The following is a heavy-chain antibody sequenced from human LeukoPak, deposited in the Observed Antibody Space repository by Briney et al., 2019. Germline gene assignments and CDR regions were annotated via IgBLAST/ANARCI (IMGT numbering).Heavy chain of an antibody. CDR3: ATGRSTLDY. CDR1: GFTFSGYW. V-gene: IGHV3-74*01. D-gene: IGHD2-2*01. J-gene: IGHJ4*02. Sequence: GGSLRLSCVASGFTFSGYWMNWVRRAPGKGLMWVSRIYTDDSGTSYAASVKGRFTISRDNAKNTLYLQMASLRGDDTAVYYCATGRSTLDYWGQGTLVSVSS. CDR2: IYTDDSGT.